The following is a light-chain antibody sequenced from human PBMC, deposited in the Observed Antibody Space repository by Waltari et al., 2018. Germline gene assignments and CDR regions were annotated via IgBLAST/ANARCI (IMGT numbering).Light chain of an antibody. CDR1: SSDVGAYTL. CDR3: SSYTQSRTRV. Sequence: QSALPQSASVSGSPGQSITISCTGPSSDVGAYTLVSWYQHLPGRAPKLILSGVTKRPSGISDRFSGSKSGNTASLTISGLQSEDEADYYCSSYTQSRTRVFGGGTKVTVL. V-gene: IGLV2-23*02. J-gene: IGLJ3*02. CDR2: GVT.